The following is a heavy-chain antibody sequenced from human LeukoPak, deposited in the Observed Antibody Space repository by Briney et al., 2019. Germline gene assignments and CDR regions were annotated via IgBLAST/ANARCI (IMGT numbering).Heavy chain of an antibody. J-gene: IGHJ6*03. CDR2: IYYSGST. D-gene: IGHD1-26*01. CDR3: ARDPTRPLPGRYSGSYYYYYMDV. CDR1: GGSISSGGYY. Sequence: PSETLSLTCTVSGGSISSGGYYWSWVRQPPGKGLEWIGYIYYSGSTYYNPSLKSRVTISVDTSKNQFSLKLSSVTAADTAVYYCARDPTRPLPGRYSGSYYYYYMDVWGKGTTVTVSS. V-gene: IGHV4-30-4*08.